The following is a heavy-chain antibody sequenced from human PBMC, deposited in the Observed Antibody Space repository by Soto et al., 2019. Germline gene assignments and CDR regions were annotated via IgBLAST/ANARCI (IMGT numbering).Heavy chain of an antibody. CDR2: IWYDGSNK. D-gene: IGHD6-13*01. J-gene: IGHJ5*02. CDR3: ARDKAPPGYSSSWYGCGFDP. V-gene: IGHV3-33*01. CDR1: GFTFSSYG. Sequence: QVQLVESGGGVVQPGRSLRLSCAASGFTFSSYGMHWVRQAPGKGLEWVAVIWYDGSNKYYADSVKGRFTISRDNSKNTLYQQMNSLRAEDTAVYYCARDKAPPGYSSSWYGCGFDPWGQGTLVTVSS.